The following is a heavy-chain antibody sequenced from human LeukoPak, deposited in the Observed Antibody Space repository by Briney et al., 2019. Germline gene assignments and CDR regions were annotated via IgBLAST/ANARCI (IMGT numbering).Heavy chain of an antibody. J-gene: IGHJ5*02. D-gene: IGHD3-10*01. CDR1: GGTISSYA. CDR3: ASFGFGQHGSGSSLNCFEP. CDR2: IIPIFGTA. V-gene: IGHV1-69*13. Sequence: RASVKVSCKASGGTISSYASSWVRLAPGQGLEWMGGIIPIFGTANYAQKFQGRATITADESTSTAYMELRSLISEDTAVYYCASFGFGQHGSGSSLNCFEPSGQRSLVIVSA.